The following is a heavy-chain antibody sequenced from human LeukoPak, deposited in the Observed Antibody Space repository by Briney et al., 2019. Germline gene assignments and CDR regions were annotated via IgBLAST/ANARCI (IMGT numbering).Heavy chain of an antibody. CDR3: AKSFDFSNGHSPILTPFDS. Sequence: PGGSLRLSCAASGFTFSSSAMSWVRQAPGKGLEWVSSISARGISTYYADSVKDRFTISRDNSKNTLYLQMNSLRGDDIGVYYCAKSFDFSNGHSPILTPFDSWGQGTLVSVSS. CDR2: ISARGIST. CDR1: GFTFSSSA. J-gene: IGHJ4*02. D-gene: IGHD3-3*01. V-gene: IGHV3-23*01.